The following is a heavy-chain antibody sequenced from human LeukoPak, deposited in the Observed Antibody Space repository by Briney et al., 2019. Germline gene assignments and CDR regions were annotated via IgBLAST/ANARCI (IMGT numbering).Heavy chain of an antibody. D-gene: IGHD2-21*02. CDR3: AKAQVVTAIQPDAFDI. Sequence: GRSLRLSRAASGFTFDEYGMHWVRQAPGKGLEWVSGISWNSGRIRYADSVKGRFTISRDNAKNSLYLQMNSLRAEDTALYYCAKAQVVTAIQPDAFDIWGQGTMVTVS. V-gene: IGHV3-9*01. CDR1: GFTFDEYG. J-gene: IGHJ3*02. CDR2: ISWNSGRI.